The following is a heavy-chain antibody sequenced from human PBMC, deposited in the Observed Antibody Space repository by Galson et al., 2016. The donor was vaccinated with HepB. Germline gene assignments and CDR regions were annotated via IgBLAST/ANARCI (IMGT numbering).Heavy chain of an antibody. D-gene: IGHD6-6*01. CDR3: ARELVRSAFDL. CDR2: ISSSVSPI. Sequence: SLRLSCAASGFTLSGSGLNWVRQAPGKGLQWISYISSSVSPIYYADSVKGRFTISRDNAKNSVYLQMNNLRDEDTGVYYCARELVRSAFDLWGQGTMVTASS. CDR1: GFTLSGSG. V-gene: IGHV3-48*02. J-gene: IGHJ3*01.